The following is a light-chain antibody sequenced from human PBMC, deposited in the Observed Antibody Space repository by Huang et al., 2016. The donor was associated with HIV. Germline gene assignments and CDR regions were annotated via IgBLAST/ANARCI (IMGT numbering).Light chain of an antibody. V-gene: IGKV3-15*01. CDR3: QQFNNWPPRFT. Sequence: EIVMTQSPATLSVSPGERATLSCRASQNIGDNLTWYQHKPGQAPRLLIYGASTRATDIPARFSGSGAGTEFNLTISGLESEDFAVYYCQQFNNWPPRFTFGPGTTVDVK. J-gene: IGKJ3*01. CDR2: GAS. CDR1: QNIGDN.